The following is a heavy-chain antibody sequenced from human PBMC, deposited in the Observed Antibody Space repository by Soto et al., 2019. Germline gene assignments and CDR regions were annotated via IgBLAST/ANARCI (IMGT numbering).Heavy chain of an antibody. V-gene: IGHV3-21*01. D-gene: IGHD1-26*01. CDR1: GFTFSSYS. Sequence: KAGGSLRLSCAACGFTFSSYSMNWVRQAPGKGLEWVSSISSSSSYIYYADSVKGRFTISGDDAKNSLYLQMNSLRAEDTAVYYCALSREGYYYYGMDVWGQGTTVTVSS. CDR3: ALSREGYYYYGMDV. CDR2: ISSSSSYI. J-gene: IGHJ6*02.